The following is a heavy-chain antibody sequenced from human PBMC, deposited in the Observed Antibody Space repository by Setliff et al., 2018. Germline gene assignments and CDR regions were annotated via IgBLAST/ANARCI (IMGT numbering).Heavy chain of an antibody. CDR2: ISGYNGNT. V-gene: IGHV1-18*01. J-gene: IGHJ4*02. Sequence: ASVKVSCKASGFTFKTYSFSWIRQAPGQGLEWVGWISGYNGNTIYAQNFQDRVTMTTDASTNTAYMEMSSLRSEDTAVYYCAREGGDGDSSGYYPPLDYWGQGTLVTVSS. D-gene: IGHD3-22*01. CDR3: AREGGDGDSSGYYPPLDY. CDR1: GFTFKTYS.